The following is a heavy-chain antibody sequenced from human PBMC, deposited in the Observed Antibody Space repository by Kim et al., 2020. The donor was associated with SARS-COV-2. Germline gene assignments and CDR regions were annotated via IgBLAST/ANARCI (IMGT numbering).Heavy chain of an antibody. J-gene: IGHJ6*02. Sequence: GRFTISRDNAKNTLYLQMNSRRAEDTAVYYCARYCSGGSCYSYYYYGMDVWGQGTTVTVSS. CDR3: ARYCSGGSCYSYYYYGMDV. D-gene: IGHD2-15*01. V-gene: IGHV3-74*01.